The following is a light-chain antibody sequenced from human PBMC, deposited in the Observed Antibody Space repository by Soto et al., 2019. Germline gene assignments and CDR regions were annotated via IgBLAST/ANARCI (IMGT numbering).Light chain of an antibody. J-gene: IGLJ1*01. CDR3: QSYDSSRSGSYF. CDR2: GNS. CDR1: SSNIGAGYD. Sequence: QSVLTQPPSVSGAPGQRVTISCTGSSSNIGAGYDVHWYQQLPGTAPKLLIYGNSNRPSGVPDRFSGSKSGTSASLAITGLQAEDEANYYCQSYDSSRSGSYFFGTGTKLTVL. V-gene: IGLV1-40*01.